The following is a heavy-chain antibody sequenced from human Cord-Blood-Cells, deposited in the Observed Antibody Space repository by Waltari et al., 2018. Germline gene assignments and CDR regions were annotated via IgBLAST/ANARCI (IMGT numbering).Heavy chain of an antibody. D-gene: IGHD3-10*01. CDR2: IYYSGST. Sequence: QLQLQESGPGLVKPSETLSLTCTVSGCSISSSSYYWGWIRQPPGKGLEWIGSIYYSGSTYYNPSLKSRVTISVDTSKNQFSLKLSSVTAADTAVYYCARHEDGSGSYYILYAFDIWGQGTMVTVSS. V-gene: IGHV4-39*01. J-gene: IGHJ3*02. CDR3: ARHEDGSGSYYILYAFDI. CDR1: GCSISSSSYY.